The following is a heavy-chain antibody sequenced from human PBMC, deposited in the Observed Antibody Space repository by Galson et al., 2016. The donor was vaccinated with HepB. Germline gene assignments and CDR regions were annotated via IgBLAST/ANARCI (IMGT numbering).Heavy chain of an antibody. CDR2: ISYDGSNK. J-gene: IGHJ4*02. CDR1: GFTFSSYA. V-gene: IGHV3-30*04. Sequence: SLRLSCAASGFTFSSYAMHWVRQAPGKGLEWVAVISYDGSNKYYAASVKGRFTISRDHPKNTLYLQMNSLRAEDTAFYYCAKDMRRRQPNYSSSSGFDSWGQGTLVTVSS. D-gene: IGHD6-6*01. CDR3: AKDMRRRQPNYSSSSGFDS.